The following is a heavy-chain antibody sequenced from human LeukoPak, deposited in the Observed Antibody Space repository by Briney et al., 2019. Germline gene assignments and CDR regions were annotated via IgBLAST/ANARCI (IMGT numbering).Heavy chain of an antibody. CDR1: GGSLSGHY. J-gene: IGHJ4*02. V-gene: IGHV4-59*11. Sequence: SVSLSLICSVSGGSLSGHYWSWFRQPPGKGLEWIGFIYYSGNSNYNASLKSRVTISVDTSKNNISLQLNSVTAADTAVYYCARAQGTRDSSGDFAYWGQGTLVTVSS. CDR2: IYYSGNS. CDR3: ARAQGTRDSSGDFAY. D-gene: IGHD3-22*01.